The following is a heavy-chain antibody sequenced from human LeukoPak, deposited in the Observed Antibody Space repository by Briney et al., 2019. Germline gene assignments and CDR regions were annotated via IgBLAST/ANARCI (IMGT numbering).Heavy chain of an antibody. V-gene: IGHV4-59*01. Sequence: SETLSLTCTASGGSISDYCWSWIRQPPGKGLEWIGCIYYSGSTNYNLSLKSRVTLSVDTSKNQFSLKLNSVAAADTAVYYCTRDRPLYGMDVWAKGPRSPSP. D-gene: IGHD6-6*01. CDR1: GGSISDYC. CDR2: IYYSGST. CDR3: TRDRPLYGMDV. J-gene: IGHJ6*02.